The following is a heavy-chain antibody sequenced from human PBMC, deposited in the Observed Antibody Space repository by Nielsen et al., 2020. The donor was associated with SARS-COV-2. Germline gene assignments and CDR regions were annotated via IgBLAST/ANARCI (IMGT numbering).Heavy chain of an antibody. D-gene: IGHD3-10*01. CDR2: INSDGSST. J-gene: IGHJ4*02. V-gene: IGHV3-74*01. Sequence: WIRQPPGKGLVWVSHINSDGSSTTCADSVKGRFTISRDNAKNTLYLQMNSLRAEDTAVYYCARDDPTYGSGSYGYWGQGTLVTVSS. CDR3: ARDDPTYGSGSYGY.